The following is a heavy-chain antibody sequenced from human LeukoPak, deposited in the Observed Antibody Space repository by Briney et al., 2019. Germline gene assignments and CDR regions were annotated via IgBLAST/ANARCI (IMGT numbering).Heavy chain of an antibody. CDR1: GFTFSNYA. V-gene: IGHV3-23*01. CDR3: ARGPPWYYYGSGSYYFDY. D-gene: IGHD3-10*01. CDR2: ISSSAGNT. Sequence: GSLRLSCAASGFTFSNYAMSWVRQAPGRGLEWVSAISSSAGNTYYADSVKGRFTISRDNSKNTLYLQMNSLRAEDTAVYYCARGPPWYYYGSGSYYFDYWGQGTLVTVSS. J-gene: IGHJ4*02.